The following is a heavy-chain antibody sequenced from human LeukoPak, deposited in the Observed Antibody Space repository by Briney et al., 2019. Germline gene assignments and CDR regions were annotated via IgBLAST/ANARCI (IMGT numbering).Heavy chain of an antibody. CDR2: ISGSGATI. CDR3: AKSPGTTGWFDP. Sequence: GGSLRLSCAASGFTFSTYGMSWVRQAPGKGLEWVSGISGSGATIYYADSVKGRFTMSRDNSKNTLYLEMNSLRAEDTAVYYCAKSPGTTGWFDPWGQGTLVTVSS. J-gene: IGHJ5*02. CDR1: GFTFSTYG. V-gene: IGHV3-23*01. D-gene: IGHD1-1*01.